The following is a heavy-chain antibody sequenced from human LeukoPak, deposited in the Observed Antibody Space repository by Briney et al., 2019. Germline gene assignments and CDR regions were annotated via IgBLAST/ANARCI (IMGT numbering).Heavy chain of an antibody. J-gene: IGHJ4*02. CDR3: ARDSVPGPSSVTFDY. Sequence: PGGSLRLSCAASGFTFSSYAIHWVRQAPGKGLEWVAVISFHGSTKYYADSVKGRFTISRDNSQNTLFLQMSNLRAEDTAVYYCARDSVPGPSSVTFDYWGQGTLVTVSS. V-gene: IGHV3-30*04. CDR1: GFTFSSYA. CDR2: ISFHGSTK. D-gene: IGHD5/OR15-5a*01.